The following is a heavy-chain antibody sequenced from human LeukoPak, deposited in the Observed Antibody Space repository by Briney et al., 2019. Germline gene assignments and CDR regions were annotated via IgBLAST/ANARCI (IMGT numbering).Heavy chain of an antibody. CDR2: IYYSGST. V-gene: IGHV4-59*01. CDR3: ARIPYYDFWSGNYYYYYMDV. CDR1: GGSISGYY. D-gene: IGHD3-3*01. J-gene: IGHJ6*03. Sequence: TPSETLSLTCSVSGGSISGYYWSWIRQPPGKGLEWIGYIYYSGSTNYNPSLKSRVTISVDTSKNQFSLKLSSVTAADTAVYYCARIPYYDFWSGNYYYYYMDVWGKGTTVTVSS.